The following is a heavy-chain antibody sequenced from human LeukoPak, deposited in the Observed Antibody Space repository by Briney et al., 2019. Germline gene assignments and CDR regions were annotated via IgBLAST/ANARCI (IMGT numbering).Heavy chain of an antibody. CDR1: GFTFSSYA. CDR2: ISYDGSNK. D-gene: IGHD1-26*01. Sequence: GGSLRLSCAASGFTFSSYAMHWVRQAPGKGLEWVAVISYDGSNKYYADSVKGRFTISRDNSKNTLYLQMNSLRAEDTAVYYCARDHSFDYWGQGTLVTVPS. CDR3: ARDHSFDY. V-gene: IGHV3-30-3*01. J-gene: IGHJ4*02.